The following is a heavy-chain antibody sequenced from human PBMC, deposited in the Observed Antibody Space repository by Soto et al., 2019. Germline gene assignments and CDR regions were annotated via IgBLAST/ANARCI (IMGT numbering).Heavy chain of an antibody. V-gene: IGHV3-9*01. CDR1: GFTFDDYA. D-gene: IGHD2-2*01. Sequence: EVQLVESGGGLVQPGRSLRLSCAASGFTFDDYAMHWVRQAPGKGLEWVSGISWNSGSIGYADSVKGRFTISRDNAKNSLYLQMTSLRAEDTALYYCAKDISCSSTSCGYYYYGMDVWGQGTTVTVSS. J-gene: IGHJ6*02. CDR3: AKDISCSSTSCGYYYYGMDV. CDR2: ISWNSGSI.